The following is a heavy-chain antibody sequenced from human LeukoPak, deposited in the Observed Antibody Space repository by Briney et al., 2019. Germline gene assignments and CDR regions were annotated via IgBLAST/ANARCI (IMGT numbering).Heavy chain of an antibody. CDR1: GSTFSGHT. Sequence: GGSLRLSCAASGSTFSGHTMNWVRQAPGKGLEWISYISNTGSVIYYADSVKGRFTISRDNSKNTLYLQMNSLRAEDTAVYYCAKDKRREHTVTTLDYWGQGTLVTVSS. D-gene: IGHD4-17*01. J-gene: IGHJ4*01. CDR2: ISNTGSVI. CDR3: AKDKRREHTVTTLDY. V-gene: IGHV3-48*01.